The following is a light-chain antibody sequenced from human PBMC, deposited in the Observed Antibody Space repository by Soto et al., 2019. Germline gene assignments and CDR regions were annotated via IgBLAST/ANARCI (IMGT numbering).Light chain of an antibody. CDR3: QSYDNSRSAYV. J-gene: IGLJ1*01. Sequence: QSVLTQPASVSGAPGQWVTISCTGSSSNIGGGYYFSWYQQLPGTAPKLLVYGNSNRPSGVPDRFSGSKSGTSASLAITGLQAEDEADYYCQSYDNSRSAYVFGTGTKLTVL. CDR2: GNS. CDR1: SSNIGGGYY. V-gene: IGLV1-40*01.